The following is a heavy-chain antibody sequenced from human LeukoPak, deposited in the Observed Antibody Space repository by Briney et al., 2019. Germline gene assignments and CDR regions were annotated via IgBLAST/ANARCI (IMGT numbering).Heavy chain of an antibody. Sequence: ASVKVSCKASGYTFTGYYMHWVRQAPGQGLEWMGWMNPNSGNTGYAQKFQGRVTMTRNTSISTAYMELSSLRSEDTAVYYCARVATEHYYYYYYMDVWGKGTTVTISS. CDR2: MNPNSGNT. V-gene: IGHV1-8*02. CDR3: ARVATEHYYYYYYMDV. D-gene: IGHD5-24*01. J-gene: IGHJ6*03. CDR1: GYTFTGYY.